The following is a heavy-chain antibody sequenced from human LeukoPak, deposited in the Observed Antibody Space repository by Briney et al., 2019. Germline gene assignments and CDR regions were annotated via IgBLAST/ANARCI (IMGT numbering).Heavy chain of an antibody. CDR3: ARGSSVVRGVNSWFDP. CDR1: GGSISSGGYS. J-gene: IGHJ5*02. Sequence: PSETLSLTCAVSGGSISSGGYSWSWIRQPPGKGLEWIGYIYHSGSTYYNLSLKSRVTISVDRSKNQFSVKLSSVTAADTAVYYCARGSSVVRGVNSWFDPWGQGTLVTVSS. V-gene: IGHV4-30-2*01. CDR2: IYHSGST. D-gene: IGHD3-10*01.